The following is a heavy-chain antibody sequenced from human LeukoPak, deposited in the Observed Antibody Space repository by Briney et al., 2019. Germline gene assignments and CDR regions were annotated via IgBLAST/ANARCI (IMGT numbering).Heavy chain of an antibody. CDR1: GGSISSSY. D-gene: IGHD2-21*01. CDR2: IHHSGNT. J-gene: IGHJ3*02. V-gene: IGHV4-59*01. Sequence: SETLSLTCTVSGGSISSSYWSWIRQSPGKGLEWVGYIHHSGNTNSNPPLKSRVTISVDTPKNQFSLKLSSVTAADTAVYYCVRWQYCGGNCYFSAFDIWGQGTMVTVSS. CDR3: VRWQYCGGNCYFSAFDI.